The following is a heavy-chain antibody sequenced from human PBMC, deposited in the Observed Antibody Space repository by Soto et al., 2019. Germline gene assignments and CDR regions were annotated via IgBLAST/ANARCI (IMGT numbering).Heavy chain of an antibody. V-gene: IGHV4-59*11. Sequence: QVQLQESGPGLVKPSETLSLTCTVSGGSISSHYWSWIRQPPGKGLEWIGYIYYSGSTNYNPSLKSRVTLSVDSSKNQFSLKLSSVTAADTAVYFCARERLIAARPSYFDFWGQGTLVTVSS. CDR2: IYYSGST. CDR1: GGSISSHY. CDR3: ARERLIAARPSYFDF. D-gene: IGHD6-6*01. J-gene: IGHJ4*02.